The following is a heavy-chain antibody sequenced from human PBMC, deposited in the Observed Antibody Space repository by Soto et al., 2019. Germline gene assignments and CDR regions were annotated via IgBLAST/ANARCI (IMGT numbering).Heavy chain of an antibody. Sequence: GGSLRLSCAASGFTFSSYAMSWVRQAPGKGLEWVSAISGSGGSTYYADSVKGRFTISRDNSKNTLYLQMNSLRAEDTAVYYCAKEEDFWSGYLYYFDYWGQGTLVTVSS. CDR1: GFTFSSYA. J-gene: IGHJ4*02. D-gene: IGHD3-3*01. CDR3: AKEEDFWSGYLYYFDY. V-gene: IGHV3-23*01. CDR2: ISGSGGST.